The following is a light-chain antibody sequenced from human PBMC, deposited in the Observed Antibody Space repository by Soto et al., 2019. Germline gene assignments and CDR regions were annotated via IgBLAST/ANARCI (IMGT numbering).Light chain of an antibody. V-gene: IGKV1-39*01. CDR1: QSISSH. CDR2: EAS. CDR3: KTRYSMPLS. Sequence: DIQMTQSPSSLSASVGDGVTITCRASQSISSHLNWYQQKPGKAPQLLIYEASSLQGGVPSRFRGSGSGTVFPLTISRLQADDFVIYSCKTRYSMPLSFGP. J-gene: IGKJ3*01.